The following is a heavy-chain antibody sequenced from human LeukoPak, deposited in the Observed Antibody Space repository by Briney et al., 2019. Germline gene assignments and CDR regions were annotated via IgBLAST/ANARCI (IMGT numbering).Heavy chain of an antibody. Sequence: PGGSLRLSCAASGFTFSNYWMSWVRQAPGNGLEWVANIKQDGSEQYYVDSVKGRFTISRDNAKNSLNLQMDSLRAEDTAVYYCARASSRISPDYWGQGTLVTVSS. CDR2: IKQDGSEQ. V-gene: IGHV3-7*01. CDR3: ARASSRISPDY. CDR1: GFTFSNYW. J-gene: IGHJ4*02.